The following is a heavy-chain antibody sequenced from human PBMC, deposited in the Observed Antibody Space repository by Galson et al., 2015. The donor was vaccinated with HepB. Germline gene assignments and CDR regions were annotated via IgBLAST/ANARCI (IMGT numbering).Heavy chain of an antibody. CDR3: ARRYYYDSSGYYLLYGMDV. CDR1: GFTFSSYG. J-gene: IGHJ6*02. V-gene: IGHV3-30*03. Sequence: SLRLSCAASGFTFSSYGMHWVRQAPGKGLEWVAVISYDGSNKYYADSVKGRFTISRDNSKNTLYLQMNSLRAEDTAVYYCARRYYYDSSGYYLLYGMDVWGQGTTVTVSS. CDR2: ISYDGSNK. D-gene: IGHD3-22*01.